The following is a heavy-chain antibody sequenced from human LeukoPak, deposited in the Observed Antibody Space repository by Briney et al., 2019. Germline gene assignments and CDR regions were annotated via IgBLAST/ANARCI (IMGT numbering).Heavy chain of an antibody. CDR2: INPNSGGT. D-gene: IGHD3-22*01. CDR3: ARDNADYYDSSGHEVFDY. V-gene: IGHV1-2*02. CDR1: GYTFTGYY. Sequence: ASVKVSRKASGYTFTGYYMHWVRQAPGQGLEWMGWINPNSGGTNYAQKFQGRVTMTRDTSISTAYMELSRLRSDDTAVYYCARDNADYYDSSGHEVFDYWGQGTLVTVSS. J-gene: IGHJ4*02.